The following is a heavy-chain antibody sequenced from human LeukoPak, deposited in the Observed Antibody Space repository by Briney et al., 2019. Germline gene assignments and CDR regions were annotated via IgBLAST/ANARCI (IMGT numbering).Heavy chain of an antibody. D-gene: IGHD3-22*01. CDR3: ARGDSSGYYLDAFDI. Sequence: SVKVSCKASGGTFSTYAISWVRQAPGQGLEWMGGIIPIFGTANYAQKFQGRVTITADKSTSTAYMELSSLRSEDTAVYYCARGDSSGYYLDAFDIWGQGTMVTVSS. J-gene: IGHJ3*02. CDR1: GGTFSTYA. V-gene: IGHV1-69*06. CDR2: IIPIFGTA.